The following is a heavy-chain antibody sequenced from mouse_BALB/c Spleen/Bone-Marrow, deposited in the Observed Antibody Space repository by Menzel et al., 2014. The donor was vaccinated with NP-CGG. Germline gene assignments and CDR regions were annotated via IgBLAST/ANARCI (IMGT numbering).Heavy chain of an antibody. CDR1: GFTFSDYY. Sequence: EVQLQQSGGVLVQPGGSLKLSCATSGFTFSDYYMYWVRQTPEKRLEWVAHISDGGGSTYYPDTVKGRFTISRDNAKNTLYLQMSRLKSEDTAMYYCARRAGAYWGQGTLVTVSA. D-gene: IGHD3-3*01. J-gene: IGHJ3*01. CDR3: ARRAGAY. CDR2: ISDGGGST. V-gene: IGHV5-12*02.